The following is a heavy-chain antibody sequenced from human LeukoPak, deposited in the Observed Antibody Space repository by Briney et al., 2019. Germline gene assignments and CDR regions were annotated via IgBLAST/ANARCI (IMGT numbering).Heavy chain of an antibody. Sequence: SETLSLTCAVYGGSFSGYYWSWIRQPPGKGLEWIGEINHSGSTNYNPSLKSRVTISVDTSKNQFSLKLSSVTAADTAVYYCARGMGGYCSGGSCSYYYYYYMDVWGKGTTVTVSS. CDR2: INHSGST. J-gene: IGHJ6*03. CDR1: GGSFSGYY. CDR3: ARGMGGYCSGGSCSYYYYYYMDV. D-gene: IGHD2-15*01. V-gene: IGHV4-34*01.